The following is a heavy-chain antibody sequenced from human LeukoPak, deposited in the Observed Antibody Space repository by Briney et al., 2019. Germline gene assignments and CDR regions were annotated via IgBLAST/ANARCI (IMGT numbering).Heavy chain of an antibody. CDR1: GFTFSSYS. J-gene: IGHJ6*03. CDR3: ARDAYSYGLYYYYYMDV. V-gene: IGHV3-21*01. D-gene: IGHD5-18*01. Sequence: GGSLRLSCAASGFTFSSYSMNWVRQAPGKGLEWVSFISSSSSYIYYADSVKGRFTISRDNAKNSLYLQMNSLRAEDTAVYYCARDAYSYGLYYYYYMDVWGKGTTVTVSS. CDR2: ISSSSSYI.